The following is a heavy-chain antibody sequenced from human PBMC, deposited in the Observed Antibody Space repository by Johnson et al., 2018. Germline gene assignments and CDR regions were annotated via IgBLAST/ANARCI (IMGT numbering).Heavy chain of an antibody. V-gene: IGHV3-53*01. CDR2: IYSGGST. CDR1: GFTVSSSY. CDR3: ARHSVSKGRLLGFDI. D-gene: IGHD2-21*01. J-gene: IGHJ3*02. Sequence: VQLVESGGGLIQXGGSLRLSCAASGFTVSSSYMTWVRQAPGKGLEWVSVIYSGGSTYYGDSVKGRFTISRNNSKNTLYLQMDSLRPEDTAVYYCARHSVSKGRLLGFDIWGQGTMVTVSS.